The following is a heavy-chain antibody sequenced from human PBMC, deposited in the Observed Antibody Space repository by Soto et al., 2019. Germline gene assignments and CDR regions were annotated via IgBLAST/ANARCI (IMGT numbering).Heavy chain of an antibody. D-gene: IGHD1-20*01. V-gene: IGHV3-30*18. J-gene: IGHJ6*02. CDR2: ISYDGSNK. Sequence: QVQLVESGGGVVQPGRSLRLSCAASGFTFSSYGMHWVRQAPGKGLEWVAVISYDGSNKYYADSVKGRFTISRDNSKNRLYLQMNRLRAEDTAVDYCAKDRGHNWNYGYYGMDVWGQGTTVTVSS. CDR3: AKDRGHNWNYGYYGMDV. CDR1: GFTFSSYG.